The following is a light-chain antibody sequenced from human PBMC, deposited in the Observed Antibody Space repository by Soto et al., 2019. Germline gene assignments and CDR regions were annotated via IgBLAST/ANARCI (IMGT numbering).Light chain of an antibody. Sequence: QSVLTQPPSVSAAPGQKVTISCSGSSSNIGNNYVSWYQQLPGTAPKIVIYDSSKRPSGIPDRFSGSKSGTSATLGITGLQTGDEADYYCGAWDSRLSAYVFGTGTKLTVL. J-gene: IGLJ1*01. V-gene: IGLV1-51*01. CDR3: GAWDSRLSAYV. CDR1: SSNIGNNY. CDR2: DSS.